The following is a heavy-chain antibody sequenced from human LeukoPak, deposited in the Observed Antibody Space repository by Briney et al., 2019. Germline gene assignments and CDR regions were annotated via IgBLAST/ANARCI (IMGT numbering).Heavy chain of an antibody. CDR1: GFTFSSYA. J-gene: IGHJ4*02. CDR3: AKVLMVAGTFDY. D-gene: IGHD6-19*01. Sequence: TGGSLCLSCAASGFTFSSYAMSWVRQGPGQGLGWVSAISGSGGSTYYADSVKGRFTISRDNSKNTLYLQMNSLRAEDTAVYYCAKVLMVAGTFDYWGQGALVTVSS. V-gene: IGHV3-23*01. CDR2: ISGSGGST.